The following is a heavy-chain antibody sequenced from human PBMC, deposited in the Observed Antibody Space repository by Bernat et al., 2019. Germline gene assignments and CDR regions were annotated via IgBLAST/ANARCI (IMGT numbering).Heavy chain of an antibody. J-gene: IGHJ3*02. V-gene: IGHV3-48*03. Sequence: EVQLVESGGGLVQPGGSLRLSCAASGFTFSSYEMNWVRQAPGKGLEWVSYINSSGSTIYYADSVKGRFTISRDNAKNSLYLQMNSLRAEDTAVYYCARALRRVPDAFDIWGQGTMVTVSS. CDR3: ARALRRVPDAFDI. CDR1: GFTFSSYE. CDR2: INSSGSTI. D-gene: IGHD4-17*01.